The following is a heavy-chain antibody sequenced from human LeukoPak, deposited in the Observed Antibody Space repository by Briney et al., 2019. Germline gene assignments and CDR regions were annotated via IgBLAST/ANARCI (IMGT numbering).Heavy chain of an antibody. CDR3: AGVGQDCSGGSCYSLYYFDY. D-gene: IGHD2-15*01. Sequence: SETLSLTCTVSGGSISSYYWSWIRQPPGKGLEWIGYIYYSGSTNYNPSLKSRVTISVDTSKNQFSLKLSSVTAADTAVYYCAGVGQDCSGGSCYSLYYFDYWGQGTLVTVSS. CDR2: IYYSGST. J-gene: IGHJ4*02. CDR1: GGSISSYY. V-gene: IGHV4-59*12.